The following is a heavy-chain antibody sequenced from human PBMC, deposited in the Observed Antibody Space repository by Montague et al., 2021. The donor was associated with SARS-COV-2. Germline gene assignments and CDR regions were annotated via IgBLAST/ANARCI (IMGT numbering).Heavy chain of an antibody. V-gene: IGHV4-34*01. CDR3: ARGRYRSSWYGTPNWFDP. CDR1: GGSFSGYY. D-gene: IGHD6-13*01. Sequence: SETLSLTCAVYGGSFSGYYWSWIRQPPGKGLEWIGEINHSGSTNYNPSLKSRVTISVDTSKNQFSLKLSSVTAADTAVYYCARGRYRSSWYGTPNWFDPWGQGTLVTVSS. J-gene: IGHJ5*02. CDR2: INHSGST.